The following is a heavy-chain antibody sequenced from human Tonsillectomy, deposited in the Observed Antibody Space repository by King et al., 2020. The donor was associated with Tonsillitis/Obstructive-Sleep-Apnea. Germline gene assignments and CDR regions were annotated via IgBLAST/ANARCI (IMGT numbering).Heavy chain of an antibody. CDR2: ISAYSGNT. CDR3: ARADPISAAVTFDP. V-gene: IGHV1-18*01. D-gene: IGHD6-13*01. CDR1: GYTFTSYG. J-gene: IGHJ5*02. Sequence: QLVQSGAEVKNPGASVKGSCKASGYTFTSYGINWVRQAPGQGLEWMGWISAYSGNTNYAQKLQGRVSLTTDTSTNTDYMVLRSLRYDETAGYYCARADPISAAVTFDPWGQGTLVTVSS.